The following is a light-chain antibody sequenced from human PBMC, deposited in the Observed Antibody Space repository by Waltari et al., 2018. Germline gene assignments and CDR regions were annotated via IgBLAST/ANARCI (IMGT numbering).Light chain of an antibody. Sequence: EIQMTQSPSSLSASVGDRLSITCQASQDISKYLNWYQQKPGQAPKVLIYDASNLKTGVPARFSGSGSGTDFTLSISNLQPEDIATYYCQEHDNVPLAFGGGTKVEIK. V-gene: IGKV1-33*01. CDR1: QDISKY. CDR2: DAS. CDR3: QEHDNVPLA. J-gene: IGKJ4*01.